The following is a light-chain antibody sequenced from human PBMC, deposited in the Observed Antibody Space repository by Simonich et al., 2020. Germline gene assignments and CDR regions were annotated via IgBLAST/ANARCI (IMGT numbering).Light chain of an antibody. CDR3: SSYTSSSTWV. CDR1: NIYGGVYNY. V-gene: IGLV2-11*02. J-gene: IGLJ3*02. Sequence: QSALTQPRSVSRSPGQSVTISCTGNNIYGGVYNYVSWYQQHPGKAPKLMIYAVRKRPSGAPDRFSGSKSGNTASLTISGLQAEDEADYYCSSYTSSSTWVFGGGTKLTVL. CDR2: AVR.